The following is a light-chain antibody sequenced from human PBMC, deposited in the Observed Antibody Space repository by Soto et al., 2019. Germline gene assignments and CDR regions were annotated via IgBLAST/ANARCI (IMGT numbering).Light chain of an antibody. CDR1: QTVSSTY. Sequence: EIVLTPSPRTLSLSPGERATLSCRASQTVSSTYLAWYQKKPGQAPRLLIYGASSRATGIPDRFSGSGSGTDFSLTIISLEPEDFAVYYCQQCSGSPPWTFGQGTKVDIK. V-gene: IGKV3-20*01. J-gene: IGKJ1*01. CDR2: GAS. CDR3: QQCSGSPPWT.